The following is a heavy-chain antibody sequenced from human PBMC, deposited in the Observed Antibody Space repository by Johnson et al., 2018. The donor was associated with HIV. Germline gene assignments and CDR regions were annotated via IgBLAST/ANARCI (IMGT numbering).Heavy chain of an antibody. CDR2: IRYAGSNK. D-gene: IGHD5-24*01. CDR3: AKDQGIEMAGYDGFDI. J-gene: IGHJ3*02. Sequence: QVQLVESGGGVVQPGGSLRLSCAASGFTFSSYGMPWVRQAPGKGLEWVAFIRYAGSNKYYAASVKGRFTISRDKSKNTLYLQMNSLSAEDTAVYYCAKDQGIEMAGYDGFDIWGQGTMVTVSS. V-gene: IGHV3-30*02. CDR1: GFTFSSYG.